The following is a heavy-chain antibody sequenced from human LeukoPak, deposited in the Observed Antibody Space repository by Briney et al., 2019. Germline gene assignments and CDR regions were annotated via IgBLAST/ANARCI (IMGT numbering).Heavy chain of an antibody. V-gene: IGHV4-4*02. D-gene: IGHD2/OR15-2a*01. Sequence: PSETLSLTCAVSGGSISSSNWWSWVRQPPGKGLEWIGEIYRSGSANYNPSLKSRVTISVDTSKNQFSLKLSSVTAADTAVYYCASNVIVAHDFGWFDPWGQGTLVTVSS. CDR3: ASNVIVAHDFGWFDP. CDR1: GGSISSSNW. J-gene: IGHJ5*02. CDR2: IYRSGSA.